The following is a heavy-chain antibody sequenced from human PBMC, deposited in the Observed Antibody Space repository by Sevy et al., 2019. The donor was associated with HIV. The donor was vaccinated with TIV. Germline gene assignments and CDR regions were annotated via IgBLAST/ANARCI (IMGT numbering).Heavy chain of an antibody. CDR1: GFTFGDFW. Sequence: GGSLRLSCAASGFTFGDFWMTWVRQAPGKGLEWVANIKRDGSEKYYVPSVKGRLTTSRDNAKSSLYLQMKSLGAEDTAVYYCARDCNSNTCLWGLDVWGQGTTVTVSS. V-gene: IGHV3-7*03. CDR3: ARDCNSNTCLWGLDV. D-gene: IGHD2-2*01. CDR2: IKRDGSEK. J-gene: IGHJ6*02.